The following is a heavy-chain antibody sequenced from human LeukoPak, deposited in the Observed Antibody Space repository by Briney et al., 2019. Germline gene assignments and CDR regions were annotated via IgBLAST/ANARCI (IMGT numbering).Heavy chain of an antibody. J-gene: IGHJ6*03. D-gene: IGHD3-16*02. CDR1: GFTFSSYS. CDR3: ARVMGASWFFYLDV. Sequence: GGSLRLPCAASGFTFSSYSMNWVRQAPGKGLEWVSYISSSSSTIYYADSVKGRFTISRDNAKNSLYLQMNSLRAEDTAVYYCARVMGASWFFYLDVWGKGTTVTVSS. V-gene: IGHV3-48*01. CDR2: ISSSSSTI.